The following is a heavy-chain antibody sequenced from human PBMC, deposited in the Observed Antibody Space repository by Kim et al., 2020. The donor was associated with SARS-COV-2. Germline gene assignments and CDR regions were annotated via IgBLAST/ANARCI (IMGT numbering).Heavy chain of an antibody. J-gene: IGHJ5*02. CDR2: ISAYNGNT. CDR3: ARDHSSMVRGVIIKVSPFDP. Sequence: ASVKVSCKASGYTFTSYGISWVRQAPGQGLEWMGWISAYNGNTNYAQKPQGRVTMTTDTSTSTAYMELRSLRSDDTAVYYCARDHSSMVRGVIIKVSPFDPWGQGTLVTVSS. V-gene: IGHV1-18*01. CDR1: GYTFTSYG. D-gene: IGHD3-10*01.